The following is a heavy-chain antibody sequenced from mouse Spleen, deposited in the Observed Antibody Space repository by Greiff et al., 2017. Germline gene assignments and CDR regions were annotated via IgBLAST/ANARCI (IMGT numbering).Heavy chain of an antibody. Sequence: EVKLMESGPELVKPGASMKISCKASGYSFTGYTMNWVKQSHGKNLEWIGLINPYNGGTSYNQKFKGKATLTVDKSSSTAYMELLSLTSEDSAVYYCARGLYYGYDLDYWGQGTTLTVSS. CDR3: ARGLYYGYDLDY. V-gene: IGHV1-26*01. J-gene: IGHJ2*01. CDR1: GYSFTGYT. CDR2: INPYNGGT. D-gene: IGHD2-2*01.